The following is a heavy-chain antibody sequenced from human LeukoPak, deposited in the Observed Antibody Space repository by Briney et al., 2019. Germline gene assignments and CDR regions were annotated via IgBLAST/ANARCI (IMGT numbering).Heavy chain of an antibody. J-gene: IGHJ3*02. V-gene: IGHV3-30*02. CDR2: IRYDGSNK. Sequence: GGSLRLSCAASGFTFSSYGMHWVRQAPGKGLEWVAFIRYDGSNKYYADSVKGRFTISRDNAKNSPYLQMNSLRTEDTAVYYCARDGRVGATPKYAFDIWGQGTMVTVSS. CDR1: GFTFSSYG. D-gene: IGHD1-26*01. CDR3: ARDGRVGATPKYAFDI.